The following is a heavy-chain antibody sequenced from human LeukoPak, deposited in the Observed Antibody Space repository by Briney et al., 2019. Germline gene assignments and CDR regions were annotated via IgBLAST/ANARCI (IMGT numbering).Heavy chain of an antibody. CDR1: GFTFSSYG. J-gene: IGHJ5*02. D-gene: IGHD3-10*01. CDR3: AKDYYYGSGPGWFDP. Sequence: GRSLRLSCAASGFTFSSYGMHWVRQAPGKGLEWVAVISYDGSNKYYADSVKGRFTISRDNSKNTLYLQMNSLRAEDTAVYHCAKDYYYGSGPGWFDPWGQGTLVTVSS. CDR2: ISYDGSNK. V-gene: IGHV3-30*18.